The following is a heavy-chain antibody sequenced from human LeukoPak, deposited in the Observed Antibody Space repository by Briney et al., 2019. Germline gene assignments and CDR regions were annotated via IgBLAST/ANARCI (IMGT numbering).Heavy chain of an antibody. J-gene: IGHJ4*02. V-gene: IGHV3-33*01. CDR2: IWYDGSDE. CDR1: GFTFSSHG. D-gene: IGHD3-22*01. Sequence: GGSLRLSCAASGFTFSSHGMHWVRQAPGKGLEWVSIIWYDGSDEYYADSVEGRFTISRDNSKNTLYLQMNSLRAEDTAVYYCARDGGYHSSGPFDYWGQGTLVTVSS. CDR3: ARDGGYHSSGPFDY.